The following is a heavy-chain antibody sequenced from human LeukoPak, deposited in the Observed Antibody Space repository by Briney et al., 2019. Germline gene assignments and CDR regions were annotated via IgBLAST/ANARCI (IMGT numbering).Heavy chain of an antibody. CDR1: GFTVSSNY. CDR2: INHSGST. J-gene: IGHJ5*02. D-gene: IGHD3-10*01. V-gene: IGHV4-34*01. Sequence: GSLRLSCAASGFTVSSNYMSWIRQPPGKGLEWIGEINHSGSTNYNPSLKSRVTISVDTSKNQFSLKLSSVTAADTAVYYCARPVYYYGSGERSWFDPWGQGTLVTVSS. CDR3: ARPVYYYGSGERSWFDP.